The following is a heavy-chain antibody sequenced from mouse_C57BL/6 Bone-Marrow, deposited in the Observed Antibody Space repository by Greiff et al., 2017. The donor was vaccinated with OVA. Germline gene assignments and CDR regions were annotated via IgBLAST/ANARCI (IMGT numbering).Heavy chain of an antibody. Sequence: VQLQQPGAELVKPGASVKMSCKASGYTFTSYWITWVKQRPGPGLEWIGDIYPGSGSTNYNEKLKSKATLTVDTSSSTAYMQLSSLTSAYSAVYCCSSYGQLRPCAYWGRGTLVTVSA. J-gene: IGHJ3*01. CDR2: IYPGSGST. D-gene: IGHD3-2*02. CDR3: SSYGQLRPCAY. CDR1: GYTFTSYW. V-gene: IGHV1-55*01.